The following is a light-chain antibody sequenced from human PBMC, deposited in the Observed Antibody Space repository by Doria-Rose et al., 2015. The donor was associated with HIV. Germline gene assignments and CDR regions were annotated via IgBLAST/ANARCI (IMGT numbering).Light chain of an antibody. V-gene: IGKV4-1*01. Sequence: DIRVTQSPESLGMSLGERATLNCKSNQSLLYTSKNYLAWYQRKPGQPPKLLIYWASIRQSGVPARFSGSGSGTDFTLTISSLEAEDVAVYYCQQYYDTPSFGPGTTVDIK. CDR3: QQYYDTPS. CDR2: WAS. CDR1: QSLLYTSKNY. J-gene: IGKJ3*01.